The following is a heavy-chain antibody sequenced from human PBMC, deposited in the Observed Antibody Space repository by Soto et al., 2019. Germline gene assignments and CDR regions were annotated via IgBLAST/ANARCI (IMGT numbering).Heavy chain of an antibody. D-gene: IGHD5-18*01. V-gene: IGHV3-53*01. CDR2: IYSGGST. CDR1: GFTVSSNY. Sequence: PGGSLRLSCAASGFTVSSNYMSWVRQAPGKGLEWVSVIYSGGSTYYADSVKGRFTISRDNSKNTLYLQMNSLRAEDTAVYYCAGTRYSYGHHLYYYYGMDVWGQGTTVTVSS. J-gene: IGHJ6*02. CDR3: AGTRYSYGHHLYYYYGMDV.